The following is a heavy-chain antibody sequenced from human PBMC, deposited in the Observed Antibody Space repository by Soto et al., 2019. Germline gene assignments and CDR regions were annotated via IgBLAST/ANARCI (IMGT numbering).Heavy chain of an antibody. CDR2: IYSGGTT. J-gene: IGHJ4*02. D-gene: IGHD5-12*01. Sequence: PGGSLRLSCVVSGCTVSSTNYMSWVRQAPGKGLEWVSVIYSGGTTFYADSVKGRFTISRDNSKNTLYLQMNSLRAEDTAVYYCHGYGYWGQGTLVTVSS. V-gene: IGHV3-53*01. CDR3: HGYGY. CDR1: GCTVSSTNY.